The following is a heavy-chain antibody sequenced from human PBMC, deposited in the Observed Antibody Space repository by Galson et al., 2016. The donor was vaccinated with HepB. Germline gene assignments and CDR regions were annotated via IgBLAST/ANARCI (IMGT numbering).Heavy chain of an antibody. V-gene: IGHV3-48*02. D-gene: IGHD1-26*01. Sequence: SLRLSCAGSGFIFSSYSMNWVRQAPGKGLEWVSYISGSSALIYYADSVEGRFTISRDNAKNSLFLQMNNLRDEDTAFYYCTRERRASGDYWGQGALVTVSS. CDR1: GFIFSSYS. J-gene: IGHJ4*02. CDR3: TRERRASGDY. CDR2: ISGSSALI.